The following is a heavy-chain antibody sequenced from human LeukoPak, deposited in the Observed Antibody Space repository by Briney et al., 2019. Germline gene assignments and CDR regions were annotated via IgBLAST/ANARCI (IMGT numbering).Heavy chain of an antibody. CDR1: GFGFSSYS. J-gene: IGHJ3*01. Sequence: GGSLRLYCAASGFGFSSYSMNWVRQAPGKGLEWISYISSSSSTIYYADSVKGRFTISRDSAKNSLYLQMNSLRGEDTAVYYCARDGASHAFDVWGQGTMVTVSS. CDR3: ARDGASHAFDV. CDR2: ISSSSSTI. V-gene: IGHV3-48*01. D-gene: IGHD3-16*01.